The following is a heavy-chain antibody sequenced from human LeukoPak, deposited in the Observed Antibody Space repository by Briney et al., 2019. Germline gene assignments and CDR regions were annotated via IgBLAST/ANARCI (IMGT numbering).Heavy chain of an antibody. CDR1: GFIFSRHG. J-gene: IGHJ4*02. CDR2: ISRSGDIT. CDR3: AKIRVVFNWDYAYYFDS. V-gene: IGHV3-23*01. Sequence: PGGTLRLSCAASGFIFSRHGMNWVRQAPGKGLEWVTDISRSGDITYYADSVKGRFTISRDNSKNTLYLQMHSLNTRDTALYYCAKIRVVFNWDYAYYFDSWGQGTLVTVSS. D-gene: IGHD1-7*01.